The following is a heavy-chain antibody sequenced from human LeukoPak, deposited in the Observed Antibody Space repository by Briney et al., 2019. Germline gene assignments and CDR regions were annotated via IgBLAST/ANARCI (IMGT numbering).Heavy chain of an antibody. Sequence: GGSLRLSCAASGFTFSSYAMSWVRQAPGKGLEWVSAISGSGGSTYYADSVKGRFTISRDNSKNTLYLQMNSLRAADTAVYYCAKGPIMITFGGVIGDWGQGTMVTVSS. CDR2: ISGSGGST. D-gene: IGHD3-16*02. CDR3: AKGPIMITFGGVIGD. V-gene: IGHV3-23*01. CDR1: GFTFSSYA. J-gene: IGHJ4*02.